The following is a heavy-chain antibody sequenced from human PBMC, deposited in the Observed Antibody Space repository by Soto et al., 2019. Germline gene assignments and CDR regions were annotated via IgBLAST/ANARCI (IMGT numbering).Heavy chain of an antibody. CDR3: ARVGPHVLRYFDWLLYLDY. Sequence: SVKVSCKASGGTFSSYAISWVRQAPGQGLEWMGGIIPIFGTANYAQKFQGRVTITADKSTSTAYMELSSLRSEDTAVYYCARVGPHVLRYFDWLLYLDYWGQGTLVPVSS. J-gene: IGHJ4*02. CDR2: IIPIFGTA. CDR1: GGTFSSYA. V-gene: IGHV1-69*06. D-gene: IGHD3-9*01.